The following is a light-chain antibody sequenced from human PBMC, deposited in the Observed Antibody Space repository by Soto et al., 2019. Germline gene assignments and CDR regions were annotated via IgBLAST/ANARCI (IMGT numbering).Light chain of an antibody. J-gene: IGKJ4*01. CDR3: QQYNNWPLT. CDR2: GAS. V-gene: IGKV3-15*01. Sequence: VMTQSPDTMSVSPGERATLSCRASERISNNLAWYQQKRGQAPRLLIYGASTRATGIPDRFSGSGYGREFTLNISSLQSEDSSVSYCQQYNNWPLTFGGGTKVEI. CDR1: ERISNN.